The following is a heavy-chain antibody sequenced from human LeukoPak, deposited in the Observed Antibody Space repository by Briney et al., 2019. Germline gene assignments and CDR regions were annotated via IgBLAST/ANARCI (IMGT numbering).Heavy chain of an antibody. CDR3: ATNSGSYYDYYYYYYMDV. V-gene: IGHV1-8*01. Sequence: ASVKVSCKASGYTITSYDINWVRQATGQGLEWMGWMNPNSGNTGYAQKFQGRVTMTGNTSISTAYMELSSLRSEDTAVYYCATNSGSYYDYYYYYYMDVWGKGTTVTVSS. CDR2: MNPNSGNT. D-gene: IGHD1-26*01. J-gene: IGHJ6*03. CDR1: GYTITSYD.